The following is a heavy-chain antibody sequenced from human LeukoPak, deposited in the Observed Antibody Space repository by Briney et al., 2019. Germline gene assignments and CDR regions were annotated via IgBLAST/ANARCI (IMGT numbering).Heavy chain of an antibody. J-gene: IGHJ4*02. CDR2: INDDGSTT. D-gene: IGHD1-26*01. V-gene: IGHV3-74*01. Sequence: GGSLRLSCAASGFTFSRSWMHWVRQAPGKGLVWVSRINDDGSTTSYADSVKGRFTISRDNSKNTLDLQMNSLRAEDTAVYYCAKGSGSYYSAFDYWGQGTLVTVSS. CDR3: AKGSGSYYSAFDY. CDR1: GFTFSRSW.